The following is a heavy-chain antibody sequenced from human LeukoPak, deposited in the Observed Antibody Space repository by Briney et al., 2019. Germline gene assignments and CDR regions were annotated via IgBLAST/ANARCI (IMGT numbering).Heavy chain of an antibody. V-gene: IGHV5-51*01. Sequence: KIGESLKISCKGSGYSFTSYWIGWVRQMPGKGLEWMGIIYPGDSDTRYSPSFQGQVTISADKSISTAYLQWSSLKASDTAMYYCARLERYDILTGHYGDYWGQGTLVTVSS. CDR2: IYPGDSDT. J-gene: IGHJ4*02. D-gene: IGHD3-9*01. CDR3: ARLERYDILTGHYGDY. CDR1: GYSFTSYW.